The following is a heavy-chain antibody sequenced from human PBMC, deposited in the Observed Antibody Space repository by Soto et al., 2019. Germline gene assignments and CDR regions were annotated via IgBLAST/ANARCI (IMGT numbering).Heavy chain of an antibody. CDR2: IIPLFGST. V-gene: IGHV1-69*05. D-gene: IGHD5-12*01. CDR3: AXDLGTGYDSGDY. CDR1: GDIFSGYS. Sequence: QVQLVQSGAEVKKPGSSVKVSCTASGDIFSGYSISWXRQAPGQGLEWMGGIIPLFGSTNYAPKFQGRVXXXXXXXXXXXXXXXXXXXSXDXAVYYCAXDLGTGYDSGDYWGQGTLVTVSS. J-gene: IGHJ4*02.